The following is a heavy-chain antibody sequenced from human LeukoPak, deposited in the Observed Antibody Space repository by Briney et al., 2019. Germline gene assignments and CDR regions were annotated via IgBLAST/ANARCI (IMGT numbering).Heavy chain of an antibody. J-gene: IGHJ6*03. CDR1: GGTFSSYA. D-gene: IGHD3-10*01. CDR3: ARTLFYYGSGSYYVDYMDV. Sequence: GASVKVSCKASGGTFSSYAISWVRQAPGQGLEWMGGIIPIFGTANYAQKFQGRVTITADESTSTAYMELSSLRSEDTAVYYCARTLFYYGSGSYYVDYMDVWGKGTTVTISS. V-gene: IGHV1-69*13. CDR2: IIPIFGTA.